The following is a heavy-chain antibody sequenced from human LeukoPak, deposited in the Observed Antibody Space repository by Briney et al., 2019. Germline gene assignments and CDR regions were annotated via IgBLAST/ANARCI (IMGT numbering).Heavy chain of an antibody. CDR2: ISWNSGSI. D-gene: IGHD3-10*01. CDR1: GFTFDDYA. J-gene: IGHJ4*02. Sequence: PGRSLRLSCAASGFTFDDYAMHWVRQVPGKGLEWVSGISWNSGSIGYADSVKGRFTISRDNAKNSLYLQMNSLRAEDMALYYCAKDSTGEGGPFDYWGQGTLVTVSS. V-gene: IGHV3-9*03. CDR3: AKDSTGEGGPFDY.